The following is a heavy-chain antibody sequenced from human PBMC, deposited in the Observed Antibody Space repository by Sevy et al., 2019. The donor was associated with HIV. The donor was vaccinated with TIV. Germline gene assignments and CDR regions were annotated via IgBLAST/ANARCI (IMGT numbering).Heavy chain of an antibody. Sequence: GESLKISCKGSGYIFSSYWIAWVRQMPGKGLEWMGIIYPGDSDTRDSPSFLGQVTISADKSISTAYLQWNSLKPSDTAMYYCTRPVHGSNPLGYWGQGTQVSDSS. D-gene: IGHD3-22*01. J-gene: IGHJ4*02. V-gene: IGHV5-51*01. CDR1: GYIFSSYW. CDR2: IYPGDSDT. CDR3: TRPVHGSNPLGY.